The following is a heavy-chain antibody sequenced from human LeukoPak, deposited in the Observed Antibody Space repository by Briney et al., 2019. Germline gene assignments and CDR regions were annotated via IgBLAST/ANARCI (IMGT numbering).Heavy chain of an antibody. CDR2: INHSGST. D-gene: IGHD3-22*01. Sequence: PSETLSLTCAVYGGSFSGYYWSWIRQPPGKGLEWIGGINHSGSTNYNPSLKSRVTISVDTSKNQFSLKLSSVTAADTAVYYCASVHPTYYYVSSGRYYYYGMDVWGQGTTVTVSS. CDR1: GGSFSGYY. J-gene: IGHJ6*02. CDR3: ASVHPTYYYVSSGRYYYYGMDV. V-gene: IGHV4-34*01.